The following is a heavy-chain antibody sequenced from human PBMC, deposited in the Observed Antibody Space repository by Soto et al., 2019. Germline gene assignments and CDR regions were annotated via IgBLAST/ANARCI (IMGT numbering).Heavy chain of an antibody. CDR2: IYGSGRGI. D-gene: IGHD2-21*01. CDR3: EKDVVYNDGLWLIDH. J-gene: IGHJ1*01. CDR1: GLPHSNFA. Sequence: GGSLRLSCTASGLPHSNFAMMSVRQAPGKGLECVSGIYGSGRGIEYADSVKGRFTISRDNSKNTVYLQMTDLRADDTAVYYCEKDVVYNDGLWLIDHWGQGTQVTVYS. V-gene: IGHV3-23*05.